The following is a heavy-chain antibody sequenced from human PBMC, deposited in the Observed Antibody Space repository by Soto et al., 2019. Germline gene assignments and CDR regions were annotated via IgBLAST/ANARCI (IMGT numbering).Heavy chain of an antibody. CDR1: GGSISSSSYY. Sequence: SETLSLTCTVSGGSISSSSYYWGWIRQPPGKGLEWIGSIYYSGSTYYNPSLKSRVTISVDTSKNQFSLKLSSVTAADTAVYYCARQNSYYYDSSGYYYLTLDYWGQGTLVTVSS. J-gene: IGHJ4*02. CDR2: IYYSGST. D-gene: IGHD3-22*01. CDR3: ARQNSYYYDSSGYYYLTLDY. V-gene: IGHV4-39*01.